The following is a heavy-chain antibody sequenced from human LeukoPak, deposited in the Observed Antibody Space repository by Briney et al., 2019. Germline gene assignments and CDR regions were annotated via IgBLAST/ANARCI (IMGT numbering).Heavy chain of an antibody. V-gene: IGHV1-2*02. Sequence: ASVKVSCKTSGYTFTGYYLHWVRPTPGQGLEWLGWINPNSGGTSYAQKFQGRVTMTRDTSITTAYMELNWLRSDDTAMFCCARGSGTSWYKYYFDYWGQGTLVTVSS. J-gene: IGHJ4*02. CDR3: ARGSGTSWYKYYFDY. D-gene: IGHD2-2*02. CDR1: GYTFTGYY. CDR2: INPNSGGT.